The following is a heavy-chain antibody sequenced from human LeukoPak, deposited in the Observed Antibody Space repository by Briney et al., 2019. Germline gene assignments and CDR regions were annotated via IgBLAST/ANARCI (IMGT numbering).Heavy chain of an antibody. CDR1: GYTFTSYG. Sequence: GASVKVSCKASGYTFTSYGISWVRQAPGQGLEWMGWISAYNGNTNYAQKLQGRVTMTTDTSTSTAYMELRSLRSDDTAVYYCARDPYYDFWSGVYWFDPWGQGTLVTVSS. D-gene: IGHD3-3*01. CDR2: ISAYNGNT. V-gene: IGHV1-18*01. CDR3: ARDPYYDFWSGVYWFDP. J-gene: IGHJ5*02.